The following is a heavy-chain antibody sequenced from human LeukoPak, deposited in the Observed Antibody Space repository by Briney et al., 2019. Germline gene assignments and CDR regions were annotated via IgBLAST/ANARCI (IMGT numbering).Heavy chain of an antibody. J-gene: IGHJ4*02. CDR2: ISSSSSYI. Sequence: GGSLRLSCAPSGFTFSSYSVNWLRQATGKGLEWVSSISSSSSYIYYALSVKGRSTISRDNAKNSLYLQMNSLRAEDTAVYYCARGAGGKTDYWGQGTLVTVSS. V-gene: IGHV3-21*01. CDR1: GFTFSSYS. D-gene: IGHD2-8*02. CDR3: ARGAGGKTDY.